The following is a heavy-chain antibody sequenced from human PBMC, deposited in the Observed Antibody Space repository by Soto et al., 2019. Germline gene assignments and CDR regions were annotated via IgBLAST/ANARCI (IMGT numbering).Heavy chain of an antibody. V-gene: IGHV3-23*01. CDR3: AKAPGFGELLYADY. J-gene: IGHJ4*02. Sequence: GGSLRLSCAASGFTFSSYAMTWVRQAPGKGLEWVSTLSGSGGSTYYADSVKGRSTISRDNSKNMVYLQMNSLRAEDTAIYYCAKAPGFGELLYADYWGQGTLVTVSS. D-gene: IGHD3-10*01. CDR1: GFTFSSYA. CDR2: LSGSGGST.